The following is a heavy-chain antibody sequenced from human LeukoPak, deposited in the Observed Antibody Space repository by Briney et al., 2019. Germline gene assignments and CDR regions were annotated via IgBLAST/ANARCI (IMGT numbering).Heavy chain of an antibody. J-gene: IGHJ3*01. D-gene: IGHD2-8*02. CDR2: INWNGAST. CDR3: ARDPWSFYAFDF. CDR1: GFTSDDYG. V-gene: IGHV3-20*01. Sequence: GGSLRLSCEASGFTSDDYGMSWVRQAPGKGLEWVCDINWNGASTACTDSVKGRFTISRDNDKNFLYLEMNNLRAEDTALYHCARDPWSFYAFDFWGQGTMVTVSA.